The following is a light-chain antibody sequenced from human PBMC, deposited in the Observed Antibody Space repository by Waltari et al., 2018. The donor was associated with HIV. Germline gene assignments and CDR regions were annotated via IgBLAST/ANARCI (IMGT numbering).Light chain of an antibody. V-gene: IGLV1-44*01. Sequence: QSVLTQPPSASGTPGQRVTISGSGSSSNIGRNSVSWCQQLPGTAHKLLIYTDARRPSGVPDRFSGSRSGTSGSLAISGLQSDDEADYYCATGDDSLAGRLFGGGTKLTVL. CDR3: ATGDDSLAGRL. J-gene: IGLJ2*01. CDR1: SSNIGRNS. CDR2: TDA.